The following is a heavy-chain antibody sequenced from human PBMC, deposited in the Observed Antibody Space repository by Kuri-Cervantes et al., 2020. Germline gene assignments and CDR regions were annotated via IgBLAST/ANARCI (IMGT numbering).Heavy chain of an antibody. J-gene: IGHJ4*02. CDR3: AKDGFIIAGAPSG. V-gene: IGHV3-23*01. D-gene: IGHD6-13*01. CDR2: ISDSGGST. Sequence: GGSLRLSCAASGFTVSSNYMSWVRQAPGKGLEWVSGISDSGGSTYYADSVKGRFTISRDNSKNTLYLQMNSLRAEDTAVYYCAKDGFIIAGAPSGRGQGTLVTVSS. CDR1: GFTVSSNY.